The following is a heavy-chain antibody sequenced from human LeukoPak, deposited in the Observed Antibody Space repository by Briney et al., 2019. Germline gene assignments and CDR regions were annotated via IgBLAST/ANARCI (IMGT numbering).Heavy chain of an antibody. D-gene: IGHD5-18*01. Sequence: SETLSLTCTVSGGSISSGSYYWSWLRQPAGKGLEWIGRIYTSGSTNYNPSLKSRVTISVDTSRIQFSLKLTSVTAADTAVYYCARSGYSEGADALDIWGQGTMVSVSS. CDR3: ARSGYSEGADALDI. CDR1: GGSISSGSYY. V-gene: IGHV4-61*02. CDR2: IYTSGST. J-gene: IGHJ3*02.